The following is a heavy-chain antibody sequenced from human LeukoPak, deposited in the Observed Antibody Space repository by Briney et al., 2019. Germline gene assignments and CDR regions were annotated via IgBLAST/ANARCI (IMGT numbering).Heavy chain of an antibody. CDR2: INPNSGGT. CDR3: ARDGSSGYYAEYFQH. Sequence: GASVTVSCKASGYTFTGYYMHWVRQAPGQGLEWMGWINPNSGGTNYAQKFQGRVTMTRDTSISTAYMELSRLRSDDTAVYYCARDGSSGYYAEYFQHWGQGTLVTVSS. V-gene: IGHV1-2*02. CDR1: GYTFTGYY. J-gene: IGHJ1*01. D-gene: IGHD3-22*01.